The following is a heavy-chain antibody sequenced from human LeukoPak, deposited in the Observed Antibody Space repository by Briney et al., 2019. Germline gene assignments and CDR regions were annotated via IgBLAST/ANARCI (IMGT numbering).Heavy chain of an antibody. CDR2: MNPNSGNT. V-gene: IGHV1-8*01. J-gene: IGHJ4*02. CDR1: GYTFTSYD. CDR3: ARGPWEIVEEDY. D-gene: IGHD5-12*01. Sequence: ASVKVSCKASGYTFTSYDINWVRQATGQALEWMGWMNPNSGNTGYAQKFRGRVTMTRNTSISTAYMELSSLRSEDTAVYYCARGPWEIVEEDYWGQGTLVTVSS.